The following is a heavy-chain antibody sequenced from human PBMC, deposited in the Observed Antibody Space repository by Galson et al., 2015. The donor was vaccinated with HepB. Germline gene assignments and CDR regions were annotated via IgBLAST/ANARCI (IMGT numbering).Heavy chain of an antibody. J-gene: IGHJ4*02. CDR2: IYYSGST. Sequence: TLSLTCTVSGGSISSYYWSWLRQPPGKGLEWIGYIYYSGSTNYNPSLKSRVTISVDTSKNQFSLKLSSVTAADTAVYYCAKGKSHFDYWGQGTLVTVSS. CDR1: GGSISSYY. V-gene: IGHV4-59*01. CDR3: AKGKSHFDY.